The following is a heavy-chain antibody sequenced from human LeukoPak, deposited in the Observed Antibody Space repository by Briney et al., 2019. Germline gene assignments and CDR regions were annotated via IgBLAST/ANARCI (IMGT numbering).Heavy chain of an antibody. V-gene: IGHV3-23*01. J-gene: IGHJ4*02. Sequence: GGSLRLSCAASGFTFSSYGMSWVRQAPGKGLEWVSAISGSGGSTYYADSVKGRFTISRDNSKNTLYLQMNSLRAEDTAVYYCATYRQVMLPFESWGRGTLVTVSS. CDR3: ATYRQVMLPFES. D-gene: IGHD5-18*01. CDR1: GFTFSSYG. CDR2: ISGSGGST.